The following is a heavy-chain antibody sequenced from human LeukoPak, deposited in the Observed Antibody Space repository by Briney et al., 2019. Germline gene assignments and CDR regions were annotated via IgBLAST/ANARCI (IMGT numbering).Heavy chain of an antibody. J-gene: IGHJ6*03. CDR1: GGSISSSSYY. CDR3: ARLAANYYRRTYYYYMDV. CDR2: IYYSGST. D-gene: IGHD3-10*01. V-gene: IGHV4-39*01. Sequence: PSETLSLTCTVSGGSISSSSYYWGWIRQPPGKGLEWIGSIYYSGSTYYNPSLKSRVAISVDTSKNQFSLKLSSVTAADTAVYYCARLAANYYRRTYYYYMDVWGKGTTVTVSS.